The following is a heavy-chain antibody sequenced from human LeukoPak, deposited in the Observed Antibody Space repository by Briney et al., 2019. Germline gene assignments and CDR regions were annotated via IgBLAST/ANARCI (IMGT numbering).Heavy chain of an antibody. V-gene: IGHV3-9*01. CDR2: IPWNNDII. Sequence: PGRSLTLPCVAPGFPFGNYAMHWVRETAGKGLEWVAGIPWNNDIITYADPVRGRFTVSRDNAKNSVYLQMDSLKPEDTALYHCVRGDWLDFWGQGTLVTVSS. CDR1: GFPFGNYA. CDR3: VRGDWLDF. J-gene: IGHJ5*01. D-gene: IGHD5-24*01.